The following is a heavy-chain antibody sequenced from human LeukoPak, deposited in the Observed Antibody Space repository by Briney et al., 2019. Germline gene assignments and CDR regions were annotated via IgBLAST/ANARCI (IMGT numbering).Heavy chain of an antibody. J-gene: IGHJ1*01. CDR2: IRSDGSST. V-gene: IGHV3-74*01. CDR1: GFTFNTYW. CDR3: AQYCSGGTCDNAEYFRH. D-gene: IGHD2-15*01. Sequence: TGGSLRLSCAASGFTFNTYWMHWVRQAPGKGLVWVSRIRSDGSSTSYADSVRGRFTISRDNAKNTLYLQMNSLRAEDTAVYYCAQYCSGGTCDNAEYFRHWGQGTLVTVSS.